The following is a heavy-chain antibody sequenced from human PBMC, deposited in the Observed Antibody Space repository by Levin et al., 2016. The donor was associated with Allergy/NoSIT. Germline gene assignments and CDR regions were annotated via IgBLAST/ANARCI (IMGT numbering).Heavy chain of an antibody. D-gene: IGHD2/OR15-2a*01. J-gene: IGHJ4*02. CDR2: TYYRSKWYN. Sequence: WIRQSPLRGLEWLGRTYYRSKWYNDYAVSVKSRITINPDTSKNQFSLQLNSVTPEDTAVYYCARGERRIFFYVYWGQGTLVTVSS. V-gene: IGHV6-1*01. CDR3: ARGERRIFFYVY.